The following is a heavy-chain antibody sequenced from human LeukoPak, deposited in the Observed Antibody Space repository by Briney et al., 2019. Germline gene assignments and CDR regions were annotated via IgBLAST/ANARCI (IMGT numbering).Heavy chain of an antibody. CDR2: FDPEDGET. Sequence: ASVKVSCKVSGYTLTELSMHWVRPAPGKGREWMGGFDPEDGETIYAQKFQGRVTMTEDTSTDTAYMELSSLRSEDTAVYYCATVGDYDSSGYYYESAYWGQGTLVTVSS. D-gene: IGHD3-22*01. CDR3: ATVGDYDSSGYYYESAY. CDR1: GYTLTELS. J-gene: IGHJ4*02. V-gene: IGHV1-24*01.